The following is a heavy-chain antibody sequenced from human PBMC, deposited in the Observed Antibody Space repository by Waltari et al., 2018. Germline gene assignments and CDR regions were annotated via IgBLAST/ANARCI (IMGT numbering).Heavy chain of an antibody. CDR2: RWLEGNNK. D-gene: IGHD2-2*01. Sequence: QVQLVESGGGVVQPGRSLRLSCVESGFTFSTYGMHWVRQHPGKGLEWVEVRWLEGNNKYHAEAVEGRFTISRDDSKNTLYLQMNSLRAEDTAVYYCARDGRLPATTYYYHYGMDVWGQGTTVTVSS. V-gene: IGHV3-33*01. J-gene: IGHJ6*02. CDR3: ARDGRLPATTYYYHYGMDV. CDR1: GFTFSTYG.